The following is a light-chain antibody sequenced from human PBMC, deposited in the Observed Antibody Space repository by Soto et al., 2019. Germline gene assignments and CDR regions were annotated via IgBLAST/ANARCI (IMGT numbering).Light chain of an antibody. Sequence: EIVLTQSPVTLSLSPGEKATLSCRASQSGSSDDLAWYQQQPGQAPRLLIFGASNRATGIPDRFSGSGSGTDFTLTITRLEPEDSAMYYCQQYGSSGGITFGHGTRLEIK. CDR1: QSGSSDD. J-gene: IGKJ5*01. CDR3: QQYGSSGGIT. V-gene: IGKV3-20*01. CDR2: GAS.